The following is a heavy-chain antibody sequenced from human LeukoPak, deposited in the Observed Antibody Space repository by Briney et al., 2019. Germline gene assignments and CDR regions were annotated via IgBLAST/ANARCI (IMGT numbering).Heavy chain of an antibody. Sequence: GGSLRLSCAASGFTVDSNYLSWVRQAPGKGLEWVSAISGSGGSTYYADSVKGRFTISRDNSKNTLYLQLNSLRVEDTALYYCAKDPSYEMIDYWGQGTLVTVSS. V-gene: IGHV3-23*01. CDR2: ISGSGGST. D-gene: IGHD3-3*01. CDR3: AKDPSYEMIDY. J-gene: IGHJ4*02. CDR1: GFTVDSNY.